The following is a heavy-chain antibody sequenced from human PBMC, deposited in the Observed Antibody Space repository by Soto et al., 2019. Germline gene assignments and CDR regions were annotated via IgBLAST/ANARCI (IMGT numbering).Heavy chain of an antibody. CDR2: ISAGGGNT. Sequence: VQLWESGGGLVQPGWSLRLSCAASGFTFSSYAMSWVRQAPGKGLEWVSAISAGGGNTYYRDSVKGRFTISRDNSKNTLYLQMNSLRAEDTAVYFCAQTTPSIHWFDPWGQGTLVTVSS. CDR1: GFTFSSYA. V-gene: IGHV3-23*01. J-gene: IGHJ5*02. CDR3: AQTTPSIHWFDP. D-gene: IGHD1-1*01.